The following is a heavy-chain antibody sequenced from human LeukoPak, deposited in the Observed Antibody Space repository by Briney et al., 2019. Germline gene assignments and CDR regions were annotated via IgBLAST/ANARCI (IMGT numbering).Heavy chain of an antibody. CDR1: GYTFTSYG. CDR2: ISAYNGNT. CDR3: ARDGEGSTGVYNF. D-gene: IGHD3-10*01. Sequence: ASVKVCCKTAGYTFTSYGINWVRQAPGQGLEWMGWISAYNGNTNYAQKVQGRVTMTTDTSTSTAYMELRSLRSDDTAVYYCARDGEGSTGVYNFWGQGTLVTVSS. J-gene: IGHJ4*02. V-gene: IGHV1-18*01.